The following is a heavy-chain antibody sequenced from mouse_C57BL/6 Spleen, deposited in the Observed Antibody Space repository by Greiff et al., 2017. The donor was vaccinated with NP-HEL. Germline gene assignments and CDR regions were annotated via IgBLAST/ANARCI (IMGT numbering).Heavy chain of an antibody. J-gene: IGHJ3*01. CDR1: GFSLTSYA. V-gene: IGHV2-9-1*01. CDR3: ARNSDYYGSSSFAY. D-gene: IGHD1-1*01. CDR2: IWTGGGP. Sequence: VQLQESGPGLVAPSQSLSITCTVSGFSLTSYAISWVRPPPGKGLEWLGVIWTGGGPNYNSALKSRLSISKDNSKSQVFLKMNSLQTDDTARYYCARNSDYYGSSSFAYWGQGTLVTVSA.